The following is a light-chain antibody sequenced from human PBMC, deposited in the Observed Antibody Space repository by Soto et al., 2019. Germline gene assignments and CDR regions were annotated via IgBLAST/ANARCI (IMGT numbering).Light chain of an antibody. CDR3: QPIYSTPSLT. CDR2: AAS. Sequence: IQMTQSPSSLSASVGDRVTITCRASQSIDKYVNWYQQKPGKGPNLLIYAASNLRTGVPSRFSGSGSGTDFTLTISGLLPEDFATYFCQPIYSTPSLTCAGGTKVDIK. V-gene: IGKV1-39*01. CDR1: QSIDKY. J-gene: IGKJ4*01.